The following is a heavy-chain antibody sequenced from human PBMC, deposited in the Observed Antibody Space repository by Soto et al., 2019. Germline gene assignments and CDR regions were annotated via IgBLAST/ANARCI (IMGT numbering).Heavy chain of an antibody. J-gene: IGHJ6*02. CDR3: ARLVVVPAAIHYYYYGMDV. Sequence: ASVKVSCKASGYTFTIYGISWVRQAPGQGLEWMGWISAYNGNTNYAQKLQGRVTMTTDTSTSTAYMELRSLRSDDTAVYYCARLVVVPAAIHYYYYGMDVWGQGTTVTVSS. V-gene: IGHV1-18*01. CDR2: ISAYNGNT. D-gene: IGHD2-2*01. CDR1: GYTFTIYG.